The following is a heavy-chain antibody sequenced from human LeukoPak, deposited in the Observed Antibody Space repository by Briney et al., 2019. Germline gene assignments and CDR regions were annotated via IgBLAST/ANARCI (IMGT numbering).Heavy chain of an antibody. D-gene: IGHD6-13*01. CDR1: GYSISSGYY. CDR3: ARLTSSWYEFGYYFDY. J-gene: IGHJ4*02. V-gene: IGHV4-38-2*02. Sequence: SETLSLTCTVSGYSISSGYYRGWIRQPPGKGLEWIGSIYHSGSTYYNPSLKSRVTISVDTSKNQFSLKLSSVTAADTAVYYCARLTSSWYEFGYYFDYWGQGTLVTVSS. CDR2: IYHSGST.